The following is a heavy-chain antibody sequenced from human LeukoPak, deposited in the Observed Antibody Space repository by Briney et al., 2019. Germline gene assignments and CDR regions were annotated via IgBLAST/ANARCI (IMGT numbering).Heavy chain of an antibody. D-gene: IGHD3-16*01. V-gene: IGHV3-7*01. CDR1: GFTFSSYW. CDR2: IKQDGSEK. CDR3: ARVQVTSWKSDPFDY. Sequence: GGSLRLSCAASGFTFSSYWMSWVRQAPGKGLEWVANIKQDGSEKYYVDSVKGRFTISRDNAKNSLYLQMNSLRAEDTAVYYCARVQVTSWKSDPFDYWGQGTLVTVSS. J-gene: IGHJ4*02.